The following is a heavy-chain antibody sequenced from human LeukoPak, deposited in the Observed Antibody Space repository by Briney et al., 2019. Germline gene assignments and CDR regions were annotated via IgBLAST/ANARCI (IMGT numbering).Heavy chain of an antibody. CDR2: IYNSGNT. D-gene: IGHD6-19*01. CDR3: ARVSGNGWYYFDH. J-gene: IGHJ4*02. Sequence: SETLSLTCTVSGGSGSSYFWSWVRQSPEKGLEWIGYIYNSGNTNYNRSLKSRVTISRNMSRNQFSLKVRSVTPADTAVYYCARVSGNGWYYFDHWGQGALVTVSP. V-gene: IGHV4-59*02. CDR1: GGSGSSYF.